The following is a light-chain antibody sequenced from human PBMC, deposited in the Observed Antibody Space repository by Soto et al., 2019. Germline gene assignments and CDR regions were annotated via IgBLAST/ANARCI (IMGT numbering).Light chain of an antibody. CDR1: QGISSW. CDR3: QQANSFPT. CDR2: AAS. J-gene: IGKJ4*01. V-gene: IGKV1-12*01. Sequence: DIQMTQSPSSVSASVGDRVTITCRASQGISSWLGWYQQKPGKAPKLLIYAASSLESGVPSRFSGSGSWTDFTLTISSLQPEDFATYYCQQANSFPTFGGGTKVEIK.